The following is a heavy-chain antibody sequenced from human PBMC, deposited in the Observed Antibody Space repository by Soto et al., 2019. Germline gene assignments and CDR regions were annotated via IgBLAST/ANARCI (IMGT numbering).Heavy chain of an antibody. CDR1: GGSMSSYY. CDR3: ARLAREHRPGAAGTLDAFDI. Sequence: PSETLSLTCTVSGGSMSSYYWSWIRQHPGKGLEWIGYIYYSGSTYYNPSLKSRVTISVDTSKNQFSLKLSSVTAADTAVYYCARLAREHRPGAAGTLDAFDIWGQGTMVTVSS. V-gene: IGHV4-59*06. J-gene: IGHJ3*02. CDR2: IYYSGST. D-gene: IGHD6-13*01.